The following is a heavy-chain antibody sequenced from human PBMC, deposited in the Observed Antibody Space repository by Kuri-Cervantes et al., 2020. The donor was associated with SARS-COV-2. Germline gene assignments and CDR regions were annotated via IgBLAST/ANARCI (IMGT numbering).Heavy chain of an antibody. V-gene: IGHV1/OR15-1*04. D-gene: IGHD2-2*01. Sequence: ASVKVSCKASGYIFTDYYMHWVRQAPGQELGWMGRINPNSGGTNYAQKFQGRVTITADESTSTANMELSSLRSEDTAVYYCARVPREICSSTSCYQGLWGQGTLVTVSS. CDR2: INPNSGGT. CDR1: GYIFTDYY. CDR3: ARVPREICSSTSCYQGL. J-gene: IGHJ4*02.